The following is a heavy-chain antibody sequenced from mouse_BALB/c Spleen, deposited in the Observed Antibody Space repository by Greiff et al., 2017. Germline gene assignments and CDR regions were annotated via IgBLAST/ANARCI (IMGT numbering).Heavy chain of an antibody. Sequence: EVQLQESGGGLVQPGGSLRLSCATSGFTFTDYYMSWVRQPPGKALEWLGFIRNKANGYTTEYSASVKGRFTISRDNSQSILYLQMNTLRAEDSATYYCARETYYFDDWGQGTTLTVSS. J-gene: IGHJ2*01. CDR1: GFTFTDYY. V-gene: IGHV7-3*02. CDR3: ARETYYFDD. CDR2: IRNKANGYTT.